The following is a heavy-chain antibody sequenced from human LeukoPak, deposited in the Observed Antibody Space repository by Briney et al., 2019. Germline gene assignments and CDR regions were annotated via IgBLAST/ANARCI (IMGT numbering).Heavy chain of an antibody. D-gene: IGHD5-24*01. Sequence: ASVKVSCKASGGTFSSYAISWVRQAPGQGLEWMGRIIPIFGTANYAQKFQGRVTITTDESTSTAYMELSSLRSEDTAVYYCARDTWEMATGRIEYFDYWGQGTLVTVPS. V-gene: IGHV1-69*05. CDR1: GGTFSSYA. CDR2: IIPIFGTA. J-gene: IGHJ4*02. CDR3: ARDTWEMATGRIEYFDY.